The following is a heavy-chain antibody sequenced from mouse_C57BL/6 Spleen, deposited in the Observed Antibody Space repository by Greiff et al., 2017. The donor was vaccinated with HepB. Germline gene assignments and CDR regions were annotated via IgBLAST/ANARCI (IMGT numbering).Heavy chain of an antibody. D-gene: IGHD1-1*01. V-gene: IGHV1-80*01. Sequence: VQGVESGAELVKPGASVKISCKASGYAFSSYWMNWVKQRPGKGLEWIGQIYPGDGDTNYNGKFKGKATLTADKSSSTAYMQLSSLTSEDSAVYFCARSNYGSSLDYWGQGTTLTVSS. CDR2: IYPGDGDT. CDR3: ARSNYGSSLDY. J-gene: IGHJ2*01. CDR1: GYAFSSYW.